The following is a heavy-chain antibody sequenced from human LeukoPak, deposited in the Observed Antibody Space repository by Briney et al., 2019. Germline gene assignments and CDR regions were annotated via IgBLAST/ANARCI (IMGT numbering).Heavy chain of an antibody. Sequence: ASVKVSCKASGYTFTGYYMHWVRQAPGQGLEWMGWINPNSGGTNYAQKFQDRATMTRDTSISTAYMELSRLRSDDTAVYYCARAGGYSYGRADYYYYYYMDVWGKGTTVTVS. CDR1: GYTFTGYY. CDR2: INPNSGGT. CDR3: ARAGGYSYGRADYYYYYYMDV. J-gene: IGHJ6*03. V-gene: IGHV1-2*02. D-gene: IGHD5-18*01.